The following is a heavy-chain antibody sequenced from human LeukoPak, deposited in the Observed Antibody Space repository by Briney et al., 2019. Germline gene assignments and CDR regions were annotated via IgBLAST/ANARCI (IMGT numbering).Heavy chain of an antibody. V-gene: IGHV1-18*01. CDR2: ISAYNGNT. Sequence: GASVKVSCKASGYTFTSYGISWVRQAPGQGIEWMGWISAYNGNTNYAQKLQGRVTMTTDTSTSTAYMELRSLRSDDTAVYYCARDRHPLQDIVVVPAALWGQGTLVTVSP. D-gene: IGHD2-2*01. CDR3: ARDRHPLQDIVVVPAAL. J-gene: IGHJ4*02. CDR1: GYTFTSYG.